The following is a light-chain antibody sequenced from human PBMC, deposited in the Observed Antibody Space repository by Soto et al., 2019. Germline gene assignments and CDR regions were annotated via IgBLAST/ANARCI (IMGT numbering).Light chain of an antibody. CDR2: KAS. J-gene: IGKJ4*01. V-gene: IGKV1-5*03. CDR3: RQDHSFPLT. CDR1: QSISSW. Sequence: DIQMTQSPSTLSASVGDRVTITCRASQSISSWLAWYQQKPGKAPNLLIYKASSLESGVASRFSCSVSGTVFTITFYSLHPDDVTTYYSRQDHSFPLTFGGGTKVEIK.